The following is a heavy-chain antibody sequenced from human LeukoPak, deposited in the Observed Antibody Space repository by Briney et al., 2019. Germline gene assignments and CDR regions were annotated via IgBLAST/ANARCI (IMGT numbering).Heavy chain of an antibody. D-gene: IGHD6-6*01. V-gene: IGHV3-53*01. CDR1: GFTVTGNY. J-gene: IGHJ3*02. CDR2: IYSGGST. Sequence: GGSLRLSCAASGFTVTGNYMSWVRQAPGKGLERVSVIYSGGSTYYADSVKGRFTISRDNSKNTLYLQMNSLRAEDTAVYYCANVYSSSGPWYGLNAFDIWGQGTMVTVSS. CDR3: ANVYSSSGPWYGLNAFDI.